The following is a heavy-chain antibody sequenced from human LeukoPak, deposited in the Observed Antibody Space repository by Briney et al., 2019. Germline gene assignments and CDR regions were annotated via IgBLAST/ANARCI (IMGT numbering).Heavy chain of an antibody. J-gene: IGHJ6*04. Sequence: SVKVSCKASGGTFSSYAISWVRQAPEQGLEWMGGITPIFGTANYAQKFQGRVTITADESTSTAYMELSSLRSEDTAVYYCAGPHYYGSGSYPKDYYYGMDVWGKGTMVTVSS. V-gene: IGHV1-69*13. CDR1: GGTFSSYA. CDR3: AGPHYYGSGSYPKDYYYGMDV. CDR2: ITPIFGTA. D-gene: IGHD3-10*01.